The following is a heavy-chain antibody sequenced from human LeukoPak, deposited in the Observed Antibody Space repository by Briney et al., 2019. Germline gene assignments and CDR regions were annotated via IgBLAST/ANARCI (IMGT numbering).Heavy chain of an antibody. CDR1: GGSISSYY. J-gene: IGHJ4*02. CDR3: ARRGGHGGSFDY. CDR2: IYYSGSGST. D-gene: IGHD4-23*01. V-gene: IGHV4-59*08. Sequence: SSETLSLTCTVSGGSISSYYWSWIRQPPGKGLEWTGYIYYSGSGSTNYNPSLKSRVTISVGTYKNQFSLKLSSVTAADTAVYYCARRGGHGGSFDYWGQGTLVTVSS.